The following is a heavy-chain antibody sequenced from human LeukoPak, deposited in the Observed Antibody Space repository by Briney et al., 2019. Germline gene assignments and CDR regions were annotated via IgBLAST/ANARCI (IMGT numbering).Heavy chain of an antibody. CDR2: IYTSGST. CDR1: GGSFSGYY. CDR3: ARQPYYYDSSGYHFNWFDP. D-gene: IGHD3-22*01. V-gene: IGHV4-59*10. Sequence: PSETLSLTCAVYGGSFSGYYWTWVRQPAGKGLEWIGRIYTSGSTNYNPSLKSRVTMSVDTSKNQFSLKLSSVTAADTAVYYCARQPYYYDSSGYHFNWFDPWGQGTLVTVSS. J-gene: IGHJ5*02.